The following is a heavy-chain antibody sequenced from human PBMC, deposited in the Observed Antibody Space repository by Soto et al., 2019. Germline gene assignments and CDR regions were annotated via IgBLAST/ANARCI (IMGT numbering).Heavy chain of an antibody. CDR3: AREWKQWLSDC. CDR2: IYYSGST. V-gene: IGHV4-39*02. Sequence: QLQLQESGPGLVKPSETLSLTCTVSGGSISSSSYYWGWIRQPPGKGLEWIGSIYYSGSTYYNPALKSRVTISVDTSKNQFSLKLSSVTAADTAVGYCAREWKQWLSDCWGQGTLVTVSS. J-gene: IGHJ4*02. D-gene: IGHD6-19*01. CDR1: GGSISSSSYY.